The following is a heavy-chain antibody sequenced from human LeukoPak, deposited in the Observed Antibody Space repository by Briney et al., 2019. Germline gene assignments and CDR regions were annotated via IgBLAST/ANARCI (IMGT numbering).Heavy chain of an antibody. Sequence: PGGSLRLSCAASGFTFDDYGMSWVRQAPGKGLEWVSGINWNGGSTGYADSVKGRFTISRDNAKNSLYLQMNSLRAEDTAVYYCARPYYDFWSGYLYYFDYWGQGTLVTVSS. CDR2: INWNGGST. CDR1: GFTFDDYG. D-gene: IGHD3-3*01. CDR3: ARPYYDFWSGYLYYFDY. V-gene: IGHV3-20*04. J-gene: IGHJ4*02.